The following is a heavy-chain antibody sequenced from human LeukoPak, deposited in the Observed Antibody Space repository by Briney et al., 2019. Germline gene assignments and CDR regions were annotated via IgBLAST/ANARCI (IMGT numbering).Heavy chain of an antibody. CDR2: IYYSGST. CDR1: GGSISSHY. D-gene: IGHD5/OR15-5a*01. CDR3: ARGSTSRDAFDI. Sequence: SETLSLTCTVSGGSISSHYWSWIRQPPGKGLEWIGYIYYSGSTNYNPSLKSRVTISVDTSKSQFSLKLSSVTAADTAVYYCARGSTSRDAFDIWGRGTMVTVSS. J-gene: IGHJ3*02. V-gene: IGHV4-59*11.